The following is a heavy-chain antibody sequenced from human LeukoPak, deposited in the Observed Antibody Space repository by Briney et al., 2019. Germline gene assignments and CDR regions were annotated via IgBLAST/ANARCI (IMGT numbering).Heavy chain of an antibody. Sequence: KPSETLSLTCTVSGGSISSYYWSWIRQPPGKGLEWIGYIYYSGSTNYNPSLKSRVTISVDASKNQFSLKLSSVTAADTAVYYCARLVSSSWYFDYWGQGTLVTVSS. CDR2: IYYSGST. D-gene: IGHD6-13*01. V-gene: IGHV4-59*08. J-gene: IGHJ4*02. CDR3: ARLVSSSWYFDY. CDR1: GGSISSYY.